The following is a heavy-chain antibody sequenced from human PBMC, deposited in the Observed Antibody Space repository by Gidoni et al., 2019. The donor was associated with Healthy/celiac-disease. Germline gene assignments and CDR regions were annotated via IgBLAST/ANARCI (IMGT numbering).Heavy chain of an antibody. Sequence: QVQLQESGPGLVKPSETLSLTCTVSGGSVGRGGYYWSWIRQPPGKGLEWIGYIYYSGSTNYNPSLKSLVTISVDTSKNQFSLKLSSVTAADTAVYYCARGGGDILTGSLYPYYYGMDVWGQGTTVTVSS. CDR2: IYYSGST. V-gene: IGHV4-61*08. J-gene: IGHJ6*02. CDR1: GGSVGRGGYY. D-gene: IGHD3-9*01. CDR3: ARGGGDILTGSLYPYYYGMDV.